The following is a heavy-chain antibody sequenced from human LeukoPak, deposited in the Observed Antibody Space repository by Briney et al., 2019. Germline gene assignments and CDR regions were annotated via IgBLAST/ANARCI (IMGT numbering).Heavy chain of an antibody. V-gene: IGHV4-34*01. CDR3: AREPPDSSGWYGDYYYYMDV. CDR1: GGSLSGYY. CDR2: INHSGST. Sequence: SETLSLTCAVYGGSLSGYYWSWIRQPPGKGLEWIGEINHSGSTNYNPSLKSRVTISVDTSKNQFSLKLSSVTAADTAVYYCAREPPDSSGWYGDYYYYMDVWGKGTTVTVSS. D-gene: IGHD6-19*01. J-gene: IGHJ6*03.